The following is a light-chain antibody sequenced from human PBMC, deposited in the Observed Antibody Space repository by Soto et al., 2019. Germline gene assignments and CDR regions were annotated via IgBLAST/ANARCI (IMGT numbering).Light chain of an antibody. CDR1: QSVSSN. J-gene: IGKJ1*01. V-gene: IGKV3-15*01. Sequence: EIVMTPSPVTLSVSPGERVTLYCRASQSVSSNLAWYQQKPGQAPSLLIYGAFTRATGIPARFSGTGSGTEFTLTISSLQSEDFALYYCQQYNDWPLTFGQGTKVDIK. CDR3: QQYNDWPLT. CDR2: GAF.